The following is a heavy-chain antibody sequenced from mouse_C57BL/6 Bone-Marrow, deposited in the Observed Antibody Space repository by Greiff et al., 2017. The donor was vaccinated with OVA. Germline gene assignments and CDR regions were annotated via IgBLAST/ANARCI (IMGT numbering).Heavy chain of an antibody. Sequence: QVQLQQSGTELVKPGASVKMSCKASGYTFTSYWITWVKQRPGQGLEWIGDIYPGSGSTNYNEKFKSKATLTVDTSSSTAYMQLSSLTSEDSAVYYCARSLYGSLSDYWGQGTTLTVSS. V-gene: IGHV1-55*01. J-gene: IGHJ2*01. CDR2: IYPGSGST. CDR3: ARSLYGSLSDY. D-gene: IGHD1-1*01. CDR1: GYTFTSYW.